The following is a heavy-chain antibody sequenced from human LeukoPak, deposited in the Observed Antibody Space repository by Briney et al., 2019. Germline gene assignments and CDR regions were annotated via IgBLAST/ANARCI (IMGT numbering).Heavy chain of an antibody. V-gene: IGHV4-39*07. CDR1: GGSISSSSYY. D-gene: IGHD3-10*01. J-gene: IGHJ6*03. Sequence: SETLSLTCTVSGGSISSSSYYWGWIRQPPGKGLEWIGSIYYSGSTYYNPSLKSRVTISVDTSKNQFSLKLSSVTAADTAVYYCARVEEGYGSGRRGNFYYYYMDVWGKGTTVTISS. CDR2: IYYSGST. CDR3: ARVEEGYGSGRRGNFYYYYMDV.